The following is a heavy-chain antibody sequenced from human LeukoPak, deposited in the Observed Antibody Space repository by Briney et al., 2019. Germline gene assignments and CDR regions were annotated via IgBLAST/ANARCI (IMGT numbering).Heavy chain of an antibody. V-gene: IGHV1-46*01. CDR2: INPSGGST. Sequence: ASVKVSCKASGYTFTSYYMHWVRQAPGQGLEWMGIINPSGGSTSYAQKFQGRVTMTRDTSTSTFYMELSSLRSEDTAVYYCARDPGRLLWFGELYGSDAFDIWGQGTMVTVSS. D-gene: IGHD3-10*01. CDR1: GYTFTSYY. CDR3: ARDPGRLLWFGELYGSDAFDI. J-gene: IGHJ3*02.